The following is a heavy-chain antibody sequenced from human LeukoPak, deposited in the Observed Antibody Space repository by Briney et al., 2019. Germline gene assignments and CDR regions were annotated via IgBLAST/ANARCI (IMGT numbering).Heavy chain of an antibody. J-gene: IGHJ4*02. CDR3: AKGSHYYGSGSPFDY. CDR2: IRYDGSNK. D-gene: IGHD3-10*01. Sequence: PGGSLRLSCAASGFTFSSYGMHWVRQAPGKGLEWVAFIRYDGSNKYYADSVKGRFTISRDNSKNTLYLQMNSLRAEDTAVYYCAKGSHYYGSGSPFDYWGQGTLVTVSS. V-gene: IGHV3-30*02. CDR1: GFTFSSYG.